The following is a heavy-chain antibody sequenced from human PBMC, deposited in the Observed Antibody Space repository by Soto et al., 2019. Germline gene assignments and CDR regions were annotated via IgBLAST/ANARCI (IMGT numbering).Heavy chain of an antibody. D-gene: IGHD5-12*01. V-gene: IGHV4-30-4*01. CDR3: ARATPWLRLFDY. CDR1: GGSISSGDYY. Sequence: PSETLSLTCTVSGGSISSGDYYWSWIRQPPGKGPEWIGYIYYSGSTYYNPSLKSRVTISVDTSKNQFSLKLSSVTAADTAVYYCARATPWLRLFDYWGQGTLVTVSS. J-gene: IGHJ4*02. CDR2: IYYSGST.